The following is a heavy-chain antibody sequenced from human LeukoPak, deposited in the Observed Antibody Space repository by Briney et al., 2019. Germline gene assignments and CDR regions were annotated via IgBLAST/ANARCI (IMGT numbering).Heavy chain of an antibody. J-gene: IGHJ4*02. V-gene: IGHV3-23*01. CDR1: GFTVSSNY. Sequence: GGSLRLSCAASGFTVSSNYMSWVRQAPGKGLEWVSTIRSNGGTTYNAESVKGRFTISRDNSKNTVYLELNSLRVEDTAIYYCAKGQELDDGVFDAWGQGTLVTVSS. CDR2: IRSNGGTT. D-gene: IGHD1-1*01. CDR3: AKGQELDDGVFDA.